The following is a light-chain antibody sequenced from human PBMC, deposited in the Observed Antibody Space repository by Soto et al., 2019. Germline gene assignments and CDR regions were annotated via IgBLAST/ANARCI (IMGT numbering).Light chain of an antibody. Sequence: DIVMTQSPATLSVSPGERATLSCRASQNIRTNLAWYQQKPGQAPRLLMYGASTRATGIPARFSGSGSGTEFTLTINSLQSEDFAVYYCKHYNTWPGFGQGTKVEIK. CDR3: KHYNTWPG. CDR1: QNIRTN. CDR2: GAS. V-gene: IGKV3-15*01. J-gene: IGKJ2*01.